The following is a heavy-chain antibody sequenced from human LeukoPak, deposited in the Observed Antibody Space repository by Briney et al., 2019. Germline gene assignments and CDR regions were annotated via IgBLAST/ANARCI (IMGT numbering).Heavy chain of an antibody. CDR1: GFTFSSYS. V-gene: IGHV3-21*01. CDR3: ARDYDSSGAFDT. J-gene: IGHJ3*02. D-gene: IGHD3-22*01. CDR2: ISSSSSYI. Sequence: GGSLRLSCAASGFTFSSYSMNWVRQAPGKGLEWVSSISSSSSYIYYADSVKGRFTISRDNAKNSLYLQMNSLRAEDTAVYYCARDYDSSGAFDTWGQGTMVTVSS.